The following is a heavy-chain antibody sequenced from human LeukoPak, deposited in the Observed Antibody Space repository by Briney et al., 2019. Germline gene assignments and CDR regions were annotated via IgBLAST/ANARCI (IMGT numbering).Heavy chain of an antibody. CDR2: INHSGST. CDR1: GGSFSGYY. Sequence: SETLSLTCAVYGGSFSGYYWSWIRQPPGKGLEWIGEINHSGSTNYNPSLKSRVTISVDTSKNQFSLKLSSVTAADTAVYYCARGFDYWGQGTLVTVSS. CDR3: ARGFDY. V-gene: IGHV4-34*01. J-gene: IGHJ4*02.